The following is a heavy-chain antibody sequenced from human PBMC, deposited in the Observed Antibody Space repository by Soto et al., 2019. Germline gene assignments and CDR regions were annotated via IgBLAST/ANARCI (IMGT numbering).Heavy chain of an antibody. CDR3: ARDFTIFGYSHPSGMDV. J-gene: IGHJ6*02. Sequence: QVQLVESGGGVVQPGRSLRLSCAASGFTFSSYAMHWVRQAPGKGLEWVAVISYDGSNKYYADSVKGRFTISRDNSKNTVYLQVNSLRAEDTAVYYCARDFTIFGYSHPSGMDVWGQGTTVTVSS. CDR2: ISYDGSNK. D-gene: IGHD3-3*01. CDR1: GFTFSSYA. V-gene: IGHV3-30-3*01.